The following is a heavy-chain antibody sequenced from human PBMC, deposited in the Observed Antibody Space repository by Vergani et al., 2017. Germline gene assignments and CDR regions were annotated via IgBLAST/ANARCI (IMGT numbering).Heavy chain of an antibody. V-gene: IGHV1-69*01. D-gene: IGHD2-15*01. CDR2: IIPIFGTA. Sequence: QVQLVQSGAEVKKPGSSVKVSCKASGGTFSSYAISWVRQAPGQGLEWMGGIIPIFGTANYAQKFQGRVTITADESTSTAYMELSSLRSEDTAVYYCAGAGERVVVVAAPFDAFDIWGQGTMVTVSS. J-gene: IGHJ3*02. CDR1: GGTFSSYA. CDR3: AGAGERVVVVAAPFDAFDI.